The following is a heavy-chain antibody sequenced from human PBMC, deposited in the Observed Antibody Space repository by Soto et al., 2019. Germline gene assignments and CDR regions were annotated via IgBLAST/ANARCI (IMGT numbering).Heavy chain of an antibody. J-gene: IGHJ6*03. D-gene: IGHD2-15*01. V-gene: IGHV4-59*08. Sequence: SQTLSLTCTFSGCSISSYYWSWIRQPPGKGLEWIGYIYYSGSTNYNPSLKSRVTISVDTSKNQFSLKLSSVTAADTAVYYCATSQDGGSGGTYYMDVWGKGTTVTVSS. CDR1: GCSISSYY. CDR3: ATSQDGGSGGTYYMDV. CDR2: IYYSGST.